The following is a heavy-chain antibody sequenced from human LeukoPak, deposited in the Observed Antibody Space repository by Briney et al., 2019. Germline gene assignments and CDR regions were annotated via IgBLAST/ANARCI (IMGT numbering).Heavy chain of an antibody. D-gene: IGHD6-19*01. Sequence: SETLSLTCTVSGGSISSYYWSWIRQPAGKGLEWNGRIYTSGSTNYNPSLKSRVTMSVDTSKNQFSLKLSSVTAADTAVYYCARDPSGSYSSGWYVFDYWGQGTLVTVSS. CDR2: IYTSGST. J-gene: IGHJ4*02. V-gene: IGHV4-4*07. CDR1: GGSISSYY. CDR3: ARDPSGSYSSGWYVFDY.